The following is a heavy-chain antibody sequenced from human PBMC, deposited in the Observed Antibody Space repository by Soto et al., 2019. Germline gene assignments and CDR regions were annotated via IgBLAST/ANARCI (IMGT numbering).Heavy chain of an antibody. CDR1: GYTFTSYD. V-gene: IGHV1-8*01. D-gene: IGHD6-13*01. CDR3: ASGRIIAAAGQYNWFDP. Sequence: ASVKVSCKASGYTFTSYDINWVRQATGQGLEWMGRMNPNSGNTGYAQKFQGRVTITADNSTTTAYMELSSLRSEDTAVYYCASGRIIAAAGQYNWFDPWGQGTLVTVSS. CDR2: MNPNSGNT. J-gene: IGHJ5*02.